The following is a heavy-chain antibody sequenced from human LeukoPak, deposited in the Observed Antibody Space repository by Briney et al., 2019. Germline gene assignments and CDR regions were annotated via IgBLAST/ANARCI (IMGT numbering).Heavy chain of an antibody. CDR1: GFSFSTYV. CDR3: ARTYYYDSSGYYRDDY. V-gene: IGHV4-34*08. J-gene: IGHJ4*02. CDR2: INHSGST. Sequence: GSLRLTCAASGFSFSTYVMTWIRQPPGKGLEWIGEINHSGSTNYNPSLKSRVTISVDTSKNQFSLKLSSVTAADTAVYYCARTYYYDSSGYYRDDYWGQGTLVTVSS. D-gene: IGHD3-22*01.